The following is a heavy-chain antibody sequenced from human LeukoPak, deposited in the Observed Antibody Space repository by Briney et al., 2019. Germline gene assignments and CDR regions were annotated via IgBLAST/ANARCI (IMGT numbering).Heavy chain of an antibody. CDR3: AKNSRYYDTRGAFDI. Sequence: GGSLRLSCAASRFTFSSYAMSWVRQAPGKGLEWVSAISGSGGSTYYADSVKGRFTISRDNSKNTLYLQMNSLRAEDTAVYYCAKNSRYYDTRGAFDIWGQGTMVTVSS. V-gene: IGHV3-23*01. J-gene: IGHJ3*02. CDR1: RFTFSSYA. CDR2: ISGSGGST. D-gene: IGHD3-22*01.